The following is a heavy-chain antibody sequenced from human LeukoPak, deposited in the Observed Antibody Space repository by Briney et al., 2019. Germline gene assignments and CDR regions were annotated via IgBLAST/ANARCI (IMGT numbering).Heavy chain of an antibody. V-gene: IGHV3-33*01. CDR2: IWYDGSSK. J-gene: IGHJ4*02. Sequence: GGSLRLSCAASGFTFSSYGMHWVRQAPGKGLEWVAVIWYDGSSKYYADSVKGRFTISRDNSKNTLYLQMNILRAEDTAVYYCARALFYYDSSGYIDYWGQGTLVTVSS. CDR3: ARALFYYDSSGYIDY. D-gene: IGHD3-22*01. CDR1: GFTFSSYG.